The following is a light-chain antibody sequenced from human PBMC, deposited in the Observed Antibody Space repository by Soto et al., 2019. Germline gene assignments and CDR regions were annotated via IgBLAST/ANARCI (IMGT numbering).Light chain of an antibody. CDR2: GAS. CDR3: QQYDNSIT. J-gene: IGKJ5*01. Sequence: EIVLTQSPDTLSLSPGESATLSCRASQSVRSGYVAWYQQKPGQAPRLLMYGASSRATGIPDRISGSGSGTDFTLTISRLEPEDFAVFYCQQYDNSITFGQGTRLEIE. V-gene: IGKV3-20*01. CDR1: QSVRSGY.